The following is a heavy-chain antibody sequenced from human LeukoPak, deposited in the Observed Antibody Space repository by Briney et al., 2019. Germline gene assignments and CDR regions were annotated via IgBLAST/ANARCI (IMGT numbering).Heavy chain of an antibody. CDR1: GFTFSSYG. CDR2: IWYDGSYK. CDR3: ARDDVGSAYCGGDCYPNLDY. V-gene: IGHV3-33*08. D-gene: IGHD2-21*02. J-gene: IGHJ4*02. Sequence: GGSLRLSCTASGFTFSSYGMHWVRQAPGKGLEWMALIWYDGSYKYYADSVKGRFTISRDNSKNTLYLQMNSLRAEDTAVYYCARDDVGSAYCGGDCYPNLDYWGQGTLVTVSS.